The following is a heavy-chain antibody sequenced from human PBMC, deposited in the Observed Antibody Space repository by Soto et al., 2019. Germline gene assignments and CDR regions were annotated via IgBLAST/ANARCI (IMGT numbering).Heavy chain of an antibody. J-gene: IGHJ6*02. CDR3: ARKWGRTGTPGYYYGMDV. CDR1: GYTFTSYD. Sequence: ASVKVSCKASGYTFTSYDINWVRQATGQGLEWMGWMNPNSGNTGYAQKFQGRVTMTRNTSISTAYMELSSLRSEDTAVYYCARKWGRTGTPGYYYGMDVWGQGTTVTSP. D-gene: IGHD1-7*01. V-gene: IGHV1-8*01. CDR2: MNPNSGNT.